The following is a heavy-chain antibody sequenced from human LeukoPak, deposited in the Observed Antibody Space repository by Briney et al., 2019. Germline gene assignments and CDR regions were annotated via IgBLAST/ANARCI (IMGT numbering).Heavy chain of an antibody. J-gene: IGHJ4*02. Sequence: SETLSLTCTVSGGSISSYSWSWIRPPPGKGLEWIGYIYYSGSTNYNPSLKSRVTMSVDTSKNQFSLKLNSVTAADTAVYYCASLANWNYVYWGQGTLVTVSS. CDR2: IYYSGST. CDR1: GGSISSYS. D-gene: IGHD1-7*01. CDR3: ASLANWNYVY. V-gene: IGHV4-59*01.